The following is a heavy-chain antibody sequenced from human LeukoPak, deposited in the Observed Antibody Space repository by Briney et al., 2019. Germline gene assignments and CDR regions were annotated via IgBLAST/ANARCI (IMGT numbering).Heavy chain of an antibody. D-gene: IGHD4-17*01. J-gene: IGHJ6*03. CDR3: AGSSTVTTFAGYYYYMDV. CDR1: GGSFSGYY. V-gene: IGHV4-34*01. Sequence: SETLSLTCAVNGGSFSGYYWSWIRQPPGKGLEWIGEINHSGSTNYNPSLKSRVTISVDTSKNQFSLKLSSVTAADTAVYYCAGSSTVTTFAGYYYYMDVWGKGTTVTVSS. CDR2: INHSGST.